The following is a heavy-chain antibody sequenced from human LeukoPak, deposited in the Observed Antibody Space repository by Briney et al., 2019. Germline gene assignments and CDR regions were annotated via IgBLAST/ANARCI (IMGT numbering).Heavy chain of an antibody. J-gene: IGHJ5*02. D-gene: IGHD2-2*01. Sequence: SETLSLTCTVSGGSISSYYWSWIRQPPGRGLEWIGYIYYSGSTNYNPSLKSRVTISVDTSKNQFSLKLSSVTAADTAVYYCARQSIVVVPAAPFDPWGQGTLVTVSS. CDR3: ARQSIVVVPAAPFDP. CDR1: GGSISSYY. V-gene: IGHV4-59*01. CDR2: IYYSGST.